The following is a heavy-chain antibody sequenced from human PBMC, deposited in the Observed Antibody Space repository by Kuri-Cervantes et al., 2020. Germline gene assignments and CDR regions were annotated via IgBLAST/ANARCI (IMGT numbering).Heavy chain of an antibody. CDR2: INPNSGGT. D-gene: IGHD3-9*01. CDR3: ARDPLLLRYFGWSINGWFDP. CDR1: GYTFTGYY. V-gene: IGHV1-2*02. Sequence: ASVNVSCKASGYTFTGYYMHWVRQAPGQGLEWMGWINPNSGGTNYAQKFQGRVAMTRDTSISTAYMELSRLRTDVTAVYYCARDPLLLRYFGWSINGWFDPWGQGTLVTVSS. J-gene: IGHJ5*02.